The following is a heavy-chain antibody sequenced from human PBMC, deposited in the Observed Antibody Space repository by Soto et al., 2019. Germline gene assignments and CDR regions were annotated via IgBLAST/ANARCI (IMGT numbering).Heavy chain of an antibody. J-gene: IGHJ3*01. CDR1: GGSLSSDGYC. D-gene: IGHD3-22*01. CDR3: ASLHYHDSSGYQEDT. Sequence: QVQLQESGPGLVKPAQTLSLTCTVSGGSLSSDGYCWSWIRQHPGKGLEWIGHISYSGNTYYNPSLKSRMIMSGDTSKNQFSLKLSSVTAADTAVYYCASLHYHDSSGYQEDTWGQGKMVTVSS. V-gene: IGHV4-31*03. CDR2: ISYSGNT.